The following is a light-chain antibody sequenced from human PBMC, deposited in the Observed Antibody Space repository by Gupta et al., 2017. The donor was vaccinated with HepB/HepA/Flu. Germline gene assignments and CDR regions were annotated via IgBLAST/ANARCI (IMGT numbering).Light chain of an antibody. V-gene: IGLV1-40*01. Sequence: QSVLTQPPSVSGAPGQRVPISCTGSSSNIGTGYDVHWYQQFPGTGPKLLIYGNNNRPSGVPDRFSGSKSGTSASLAITGLRAEDEADYYCQSYDTNLSDSVFGGGTKLTVL. CDR3: QSYDTNLSDSV. CDR1: SSNIGTGYD. J-gene: IGLJ2*01. CDR2: GNN.